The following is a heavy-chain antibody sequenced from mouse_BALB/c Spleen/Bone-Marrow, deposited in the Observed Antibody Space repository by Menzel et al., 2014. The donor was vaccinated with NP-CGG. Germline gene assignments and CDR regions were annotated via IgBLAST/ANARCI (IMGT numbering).Heavy chain of an antibody. CDR3: ARGYGNYDYWYFDV. D-gene: IGHD2-1*01. J-gene: IGHJ1*01. Sequence: VQLQQSGPELVKPGASVKISCKASGYSFTGYYMHWVKQSHVKSLEWIGRINPHNGATSYNQNFKDKASLTVDKSSSTAYMELHSLTSEDSAVYYCARGYGNYDYWYFDVWGAGTTVTVSS. CDR1: GYSFTGYY. V-gene: IGHV1-26*01. CDR2: INPHNGAT.